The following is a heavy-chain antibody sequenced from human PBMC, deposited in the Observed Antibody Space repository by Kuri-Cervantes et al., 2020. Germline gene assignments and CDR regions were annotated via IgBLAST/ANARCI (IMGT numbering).Heavy chain of an antibody. CDR2: IWYDGNDA. J-gene: IGHJ6*02. CDR3: ARGRGRFPIVVVPAAMAPTYYYGMDV. V-gene: IGHV3-33*08. D-gene: IGHD2-2*01. CDR1: GFTFSNAW. Sequence: GESLKISCAASGFTFSNAWMSWVRQAPGKGLEWVAVIWYDGNDAYYADSVKGRFTVSRDNSKNMLYLAMNSLRAEDTAVYYCARGRGRFPIVVVPAAMAPTYYYGMDVWGQGTTVTVSS.